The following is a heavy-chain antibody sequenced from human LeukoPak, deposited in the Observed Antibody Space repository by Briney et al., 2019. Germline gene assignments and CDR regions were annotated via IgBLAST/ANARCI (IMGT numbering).Heavy chain of an antibody. Sequence: GSVKVSCKASGYTFTSYGISWVRQAPGQGLEWMGWISAYNGNTNYAQKLQGRVTMTTDTSTSTAYMELRSLRSDDTAVYYCARDPGRGYDFPGVDYWGQGTLVTVSS. CDR1: GYTFTSYG. D-gene: IGHD5-12*01. CDR3: ARDPGRGYDFPGVDY. J-gene: IGHJ4*02. V-gene: IGHV1-18*01. CDR2: ISAYNGNT.